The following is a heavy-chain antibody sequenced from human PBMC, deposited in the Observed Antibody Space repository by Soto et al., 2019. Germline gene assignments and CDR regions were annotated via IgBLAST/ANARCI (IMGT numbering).Heavy chain of an antibody. Sequence: GGSLRLSCAASGFTFSSYGMHWVRQAPGKGLEWVAVIWYDGSNKYYADSVKGRFTISRDNSKNTLYLQMNSLRAEDTAVYYCAREELAAQINYYGMDVWGQGTTVTVSS. CDR1: GFTFSSYG. J-gene: IGHJ6*02. D-gene: IGHD6-6*01. CDR3: AREELAAQINYYGMDV. V-gene: IGHV3-33*01. CDR2: IWYDGSNK.